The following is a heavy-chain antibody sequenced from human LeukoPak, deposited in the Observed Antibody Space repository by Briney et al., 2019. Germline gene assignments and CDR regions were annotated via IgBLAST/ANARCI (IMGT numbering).Heavy chain of an antibody. V-gene: IGHV3-74*01. Sequence: AGGSLRLSCAASGFTFSSYWMHWVRQAPGKGLAWVSRINSDGSSTSYADSVKSRFTISRDNAKNTLYLQMNSLRAEDTAVYYCARANYYGSGRAAFDIWGQGTMVTVSS. CDR1: GFTFSSYW. CDR3: ARANYYGSGRAAFDI. J-gene: IGHJ3*02. CDR2: INSDGSST. D-gene: IGHD3-10*01.